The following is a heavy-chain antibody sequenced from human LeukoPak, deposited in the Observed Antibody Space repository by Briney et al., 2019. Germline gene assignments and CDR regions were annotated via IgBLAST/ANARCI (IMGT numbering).Heavy chain of an antibody. D-gene: IGHD6-13*01. CDR3: AKTPYSSYYYYYMDV. Sequence: GGSLRLSCAASGFTFSSYGMHWVRQAPGKGLEWVAFIRYDGSNKYYADSVKGRFTISRDNSKNTLYLQMNSLRAEDTAVYYCAKTPYSSYYYYYMDVWGKGTTVTVSS. J-gene: IGHJ6*03. V-gene: IGHV3-30*02. CDR1: GFTFSSYG. CDR2: IRYDGSNK.